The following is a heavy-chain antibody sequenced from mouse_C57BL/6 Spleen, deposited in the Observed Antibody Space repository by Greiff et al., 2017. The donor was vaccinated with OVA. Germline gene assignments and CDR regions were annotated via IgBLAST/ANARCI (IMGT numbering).Heavy chain of an antibody. CDR1: GYTFTSYW. J-gene: IGHJ2*01. D-gene: IGHD1-1*01. CDR2: IHPNSGST. CDR3: ARFTTVVATDFDY. Sequence: QVQLKQSGAELVKPGASVKLSCKASGYTFTSYWMHWVKQRPGQGLEWIGMIHPNSGSTNYNEKFKSKATLTVDKSSSTAYMQLSSLTSEDSAVYYCARFTTVVATDFDYWGQGTTLTVSS. V-gene: IGHV1-64*01.